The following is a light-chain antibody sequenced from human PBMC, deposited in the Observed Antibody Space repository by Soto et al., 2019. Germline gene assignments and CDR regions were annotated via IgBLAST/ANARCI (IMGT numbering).Light chain of an antibody. CDR1: QGIRND. CDR2: TSS. V-gene: IGKV1-6*01. Sequence: AIQMTQSPSSLSASVGDRVTITCRASQGIRNDLGWYQQKPGKAPKLLIYTSSRLQSGVPSRFSGSASGTDLILPISSLQPEDFATYYCLQDYSYPLMFGQGTKVEFK. J-gene: IGKJ1*01. CDR3: LQDYSYPLM.